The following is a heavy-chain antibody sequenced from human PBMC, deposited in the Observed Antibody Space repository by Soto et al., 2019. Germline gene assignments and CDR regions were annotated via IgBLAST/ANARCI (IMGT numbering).Heavy chain of an antibody. V-gene: IGHV4-59*01. CDR1: GGPIRSYY. J-gene: IGHJ4*02. D-gene: IGHD5-12*01. CDR2: IAYTGIT. Sequence: QVHLQESGPGLLKPSETLSLTCGVSGGPIRSYYLSWVRQAPGKGLEWIAYIAYTGITGYNPALRSRVTSSGDTSQNLFSIKMTSVTAADTAVYYCAREGFSGYEALDYWGQGILVTVSS. CDR3: AREGFSGYEALDY.